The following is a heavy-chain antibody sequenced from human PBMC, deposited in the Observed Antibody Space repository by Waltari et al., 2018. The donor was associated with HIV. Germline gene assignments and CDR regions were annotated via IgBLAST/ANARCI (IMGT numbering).Heavy chain of an antibody. J-gene: IGHJ4*02. CDR2: ISYSGST. D-gene: IGHD3-10*01. CDR3: ARGRRWLQFHGHYYFDY. Sequence: QVQLQESGPGLVKPSETLSLTCNVSSAAIKNDYWNWFRQPPGKELEWIGYISYSGSTKYGPSLKSRVTMSLVSSKNQFSLKLRSVTAADTAVYFCARGRRWLQFHGHYYFDYWGQGTLVTVSS. CDR1: SAAIKNDY. V-gene: IGHV4-59*01.